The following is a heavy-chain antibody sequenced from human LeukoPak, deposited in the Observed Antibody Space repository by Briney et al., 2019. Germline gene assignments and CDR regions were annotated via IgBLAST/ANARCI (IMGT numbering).Heavy chain of an antibody. Sequence: SETLSLTCNVSGGSISSSSYYWGWIRQPPGKGLEWIGYIYYSGSTNYNPSLKSRVTISVDTSKNQFSLKLSSVTAADTAVYYCVGSGSYYFDYWGQGTLVTVSS. CDR1: GGSISSSSYY. D-gene: IGHD1-26*01. CDR2: IYYSGST. J-gene: IGHJ4*02. CDR3: VGSGSYYFDY. V-gene: IGHV4-61*05.